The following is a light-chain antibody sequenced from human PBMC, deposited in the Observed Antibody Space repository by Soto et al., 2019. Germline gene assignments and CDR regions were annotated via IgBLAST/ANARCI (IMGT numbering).Light chain of an antibody. CDR3: SSYTSSSTLYV. V-gene: IGLV2-14*01. Sequence: QSALTQPASVSGSPGQWITISCTGTSCDVGGYNYVSWYQQHPGKAPKLMIYDVSNRPSGVPNRFSGSKSGTTASLTISGLQAEDEADYYCSSYTSSSTLYVFGTGTKLTVL. J-gene: IGLJ1*01. CDR2: DVS. CDR1: SCDVGGYNY.